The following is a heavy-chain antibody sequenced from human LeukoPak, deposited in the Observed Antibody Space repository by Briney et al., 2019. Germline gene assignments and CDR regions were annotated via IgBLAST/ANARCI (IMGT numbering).Heavy chain of an antibody. Sequence: SETLSLTCTVSGDSISAYYWSWIRQPPGNGLKWIGYIYTSGTTNYNPSLKSRATMSADTSKNQFSLKLDSVTAADTAVYYCARSRPAPKEFDHWGQGTLVAVSS. J-gene: IGHJ4*02. V-gene: IGHV4-4*09. CDR3: ARSRPAPKEFDH. CDR2: IYTSGTT. D-gene: IGHD2-2*01. CDR1: GDSISAYY.